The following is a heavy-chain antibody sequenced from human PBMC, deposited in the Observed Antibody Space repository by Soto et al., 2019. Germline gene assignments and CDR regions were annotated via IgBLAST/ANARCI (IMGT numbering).Heavy chain of an antibody. D-gene: IGHD4-4*01. Sequence: ETLSHTCTVSYVSMSVSKGFWGWVRQPPGKGLEWIGNIDYSGTAYFNPSLGTRVTFPVDTSKNQFSLTLYSVTAADTAVYYCARTTGRHLDFWGQGILVTVSS. J-gene: IGHJ4*02. CDR2: IDYSGTA. CDR1: YVSMSVSKGF. CDR3: ARTTGRHLDF. V-gene: IGHV4-39*01.